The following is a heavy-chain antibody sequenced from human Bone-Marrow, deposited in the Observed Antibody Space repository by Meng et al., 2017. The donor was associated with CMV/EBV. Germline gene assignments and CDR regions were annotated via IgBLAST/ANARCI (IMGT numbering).Heavy chain of an antibody. D-gene: IGHD1-26*01. CDR2: IIPILGIA. CDR1: GGTFSSYA. V-gene: IGHV1-69*10. J-gene: IGHJ6*01. CDR3: ARDGEVGATSYYYYGMDV. Sequence: SVKVSCKASGGTFSSYAISWVRQAPGQGLEWMGGIIPILGIANYAQKFQGRVTITADKSTSTAYMELSSLRSEDTAVYYCARDGEVGATSYYYYGMDVWGQGTTVTVSS.